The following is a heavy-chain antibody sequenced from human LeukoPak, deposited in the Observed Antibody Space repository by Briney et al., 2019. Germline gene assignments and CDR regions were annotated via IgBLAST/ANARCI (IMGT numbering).Heavy chain of an antibody. V-gene: IGHV3-23*01. J-gene: IGHJ6*02. Sequence: GGSLRLSCAASGFTFSSYAMSWVRRAPGKGLEWVSAISGSGGSTYYADSVKGRFTISRDNSKNTLYLQMNSLRAEATAVYYCAKAIVGATNYYGMDVCGQGTTVTVSS. CDR2: ISGSGGST. CDR3: AKAIVGATNYYGMDV. CDR1: GFTFSSYA. D-gene: IGHD1-26*01.